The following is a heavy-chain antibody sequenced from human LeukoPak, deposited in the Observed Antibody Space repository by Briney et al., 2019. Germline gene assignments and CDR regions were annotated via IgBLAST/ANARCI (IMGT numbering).Heavy chain of an antibody. Sequence: GGSLRLSCAASGFTFGSYWMSWVRQAPGKGLEWVANIKQDGSEKYYVDSVKGRFTISRDSAEKSLYLQMNSLRAEDTAVYYCARYYYYYGMDVWGQGTTVTVSS. J-gene: IGHJ6*02. CDR2: IKQDGSEK. CDR3: ARYYYYYGMDV. V-gene: IGHV3-7*03. CDR1: GFTFGSYW.